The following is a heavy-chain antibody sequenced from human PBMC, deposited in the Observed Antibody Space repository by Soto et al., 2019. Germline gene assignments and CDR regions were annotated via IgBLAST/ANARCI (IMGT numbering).Heavy chain of an antibody. Sequence: QLQLQESGPGLVKPSETLSLTCTVSGGSISSSSYYWGWIRQPPGKGLEWIGSIYYSGCTYYHPALKIPGTAPVATSKHQFTLKLRSSTAADAAMYYCARHWPLRFFESSDPNGNWFDPWGQGTLVTVSS. V-gene: IGHV4-39*01. CDR2: IYYSGCT. CDR1: GGSISSSSYY. J-gene: IGHJ5*02. D-gene: IGHD3-3*01. CDR3: ARHWPLRFFESSDPNGNWFDP.